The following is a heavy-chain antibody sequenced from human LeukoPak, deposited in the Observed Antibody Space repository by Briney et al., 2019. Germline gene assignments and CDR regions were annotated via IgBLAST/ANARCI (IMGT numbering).Heavy chain of an antibody. J-gene: IGHJ5*02. CDR2: ISGSGGST. V-gene: IGHV3-23*01. CDR1: GFTFSSYG. CDR3: ARARKSGGITMIRGVKDRGWFDP. Sequence: SGGSLRLSCAASGFTFSSYGMSWVRQAPGKGLEWVSAISGSGGSTYYADPVKGRFTISRDNSKNTLYLQMNSLRAEDTAVYYCARARKSGGITMIRGVKDRGWFDPWGQGTLVTVSS. D-gene: IGHD3-10*01.